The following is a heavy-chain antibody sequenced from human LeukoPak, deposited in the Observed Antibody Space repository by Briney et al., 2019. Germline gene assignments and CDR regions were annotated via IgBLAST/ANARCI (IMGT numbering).Heavy chain of an antibody. CDR2: IGTAGDT. CDR3: ARVQGLDFRWYFDL. J-gene: IGHJ2*01. Sequence: GGSLRLSCAASGFTFSSYDMHWVRQATGKGLEWVSAIGTAGDTYYPGSVKGRFTISRENAKNSLYLQMNSLRAGDTAVYYCARVQGLDFRWYFDLWGRGTLVTVSA. V-gene: IGHV3-13*01. CDR1: GFTFSSYD.